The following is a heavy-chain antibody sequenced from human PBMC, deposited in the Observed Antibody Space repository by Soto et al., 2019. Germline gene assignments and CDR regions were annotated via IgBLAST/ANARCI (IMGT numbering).Heavy chain of an antibody. CDR2: IIPIFGTA. V-gene: IGHV1-69*06. CDR3: ARGRAGFFWSGRRDNWFDP. D-gene: IGHD3-3*01. Sequence: SVKVSCKASGGTFSSYAISWVRQAPGQGLEWMGGIIPIFGTANYAQKFQGRVTITADKSTSTAYMELSSLRSEDTVVYYCARGRAGFFWSGRRDNWFDPWGQGTLVTVSS. J-gene: IGHJ5*02. CDR1: GGTFSSYA.